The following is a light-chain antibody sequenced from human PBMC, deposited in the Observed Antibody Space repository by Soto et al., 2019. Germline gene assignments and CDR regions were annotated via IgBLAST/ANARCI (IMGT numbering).Light chain of an antibody. CDR2: ENY. J-gene: IGLJ2*01. CDR1: SSNNGSNY. Sequence: QSVLTQPPSVSAAPGQKVTISCSGSSSNNGSNYVSWYQLLPGAAPKLLIYENYERPSGIPDRFSGSKSGTSATLGITGLQTGDEADYYCGAWDNSLTGGVFGGGTKVTVL. CDR3: GAWDNSLTGGV. V-gene: IGLV1-51*02.